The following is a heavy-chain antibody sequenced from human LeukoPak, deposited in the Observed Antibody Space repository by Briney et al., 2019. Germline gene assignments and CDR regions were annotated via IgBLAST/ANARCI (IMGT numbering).Heavy chain of an antibody. CDR2: ISGSSSAI. Sequence: GGSLRLSCAASGFTFSDAWMSWVRQAPGKGLEWVSYISGSSSAIHYADSVKGRFTISRDNANNSLYLQMNSLRAEDTAVYYCARGCGSLSLGYWGQGTLVAVSS. D-gene: IGHD1-26*01. V-gene: IGHV3-11*04. CDR1: GFTFSDAW. J-gene: IGHJ4*02. CDR3: ARGCGSLSLGY.